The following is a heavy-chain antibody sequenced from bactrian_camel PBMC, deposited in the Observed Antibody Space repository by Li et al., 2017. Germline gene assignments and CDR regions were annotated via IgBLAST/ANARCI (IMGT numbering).Heavy chain of an antibody. V-gene: IGHV3S54*01. D-gene: IGHD6*01. Sequence: QVQLVESGGGSVQAGGSLRLACAASADAYKINCIGWFRQAPGREREGVAVISPQRGVSYYADSVLGRFTISHDNAKRTLYLQMNSLKPEDTAMYYCAAVRYGGSWYPLCRARSADFGYWGQGTQVTVS. CDR3: AAVRYGGSWYPLCRARSADFGY. J-gene: IGHJ6*01. CDR2: ISPQRGVS. CDR1: ADAYKINC.